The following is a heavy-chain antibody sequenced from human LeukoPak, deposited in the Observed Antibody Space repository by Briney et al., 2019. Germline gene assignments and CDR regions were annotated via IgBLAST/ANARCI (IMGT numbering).Heavy chain of an antibody. D-gene: IGHD6-19*01. Sequence: PGRSLRLSCPASGFTFSSYGMHWVRQAPGKGLEWEAVMWYDGSNKNYAASVKGRFTISRDNSKNTLYLQMNSLRAEDTAVYYCAKGGYSGGWFGPQGYGMDVWGQGTTVSVSS. CDR1: GFTFSSYG. CDR3: AKGGYSGGWFGPQGYGMDV. J-gene: IGHJ6*02. CDR2: MWYDGSNK. V-gene: IGHV3-33*06.